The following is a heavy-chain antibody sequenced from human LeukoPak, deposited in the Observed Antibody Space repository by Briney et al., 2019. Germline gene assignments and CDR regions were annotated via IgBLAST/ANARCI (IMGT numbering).Heavy chain of an antibody. V-gene: IGHV1-46*01. CDR3: ATVSSGQLGAFDI. D-gene: IGHD6-13*01. Sequence: ASVKVSCKASGYTFTSYYMHWVRQAPGQGLEWMGIINPSGGSTSYAQKFQGRVTMTEDTSTDTAYMELSSLRSEDTAVYYCATVSSGQLGAFDIWGQGTMVTVSS. J-gene: IGHJ3*02. CDR1: GYTFTSYY. CDR2: INPSGGST.